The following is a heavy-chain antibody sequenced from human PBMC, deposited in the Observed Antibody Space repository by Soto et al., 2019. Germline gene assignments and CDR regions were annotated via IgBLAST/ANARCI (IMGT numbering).Heavy chain of an antibody. V-gene: IGHV3-11*06. CDR1: GFTFSDYS. J-gene: IGHJ6*04. CDR2: ITSSSLHT. CDR3: ARDRCSSGSCYPPYHYYGMDV. D-gene: IGHD2-2*01. Sequence: PGGSLRLSCAASGFTFSDYSMSWIRQAPGKGLDWVSYITSSSLHTNYADSVKGRFTISRGNAKNSLYLQMNSLRAEDTAVYYCARDRCSSGSCYPPYHYYGMDVRGKGTTVTVSS.